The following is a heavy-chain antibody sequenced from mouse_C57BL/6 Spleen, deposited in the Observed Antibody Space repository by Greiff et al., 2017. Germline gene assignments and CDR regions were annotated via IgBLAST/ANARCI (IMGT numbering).Heavy chain of an antibody. CDR3: TIYDGRYFDV. J-gene: IGHJ1*03. V-gene: IGHV1-82*01. Sequence: VKLQESGPELVKPGASVKISCKASGYAFSSSWMNWVKQRPGKGLGWIGRIYPGDGDTNYNGKFKGKVTLTADKSSSTAYMQLSSLTSEDSAVYFCTIYDGRYFDVWGTGTTVTVSS. CDR2: IYPGDGDT. D-gene: IGHD2-3*01. CDR1: GYAFSSSW.